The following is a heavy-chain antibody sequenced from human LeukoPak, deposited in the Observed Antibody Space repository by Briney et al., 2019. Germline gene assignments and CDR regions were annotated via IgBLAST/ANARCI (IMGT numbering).Heavy chain of an antibody. CDR1: GYDFTSVG. J-gene: IGHJ4*02. CDR3: ARAGSGSGWYFDY. D-gene: IGHD6-19*01. CDR2: ISPYNGNT. V-gene: IGHV1-18*01. Sequence: ASVKVSCKASGYDFTSVGITWVRRAPGQGLEWMGWISPYNGNTRYAQKFQGRVAMTTDTSTTTAHMELRGLRFNDTAVYYCARAGSGSGWYFDYWGQGTLVTVSS.